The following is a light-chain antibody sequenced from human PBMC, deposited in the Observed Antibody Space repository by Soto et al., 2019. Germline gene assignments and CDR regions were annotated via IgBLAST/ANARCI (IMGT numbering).Light chain of an antibody. CDR1: QSINSN. V-gene: IGKV3-15*01. J-gene: IGKJ1*01. Sequence: XVXTXSXATLSVSPGERATLSCRASQSINSNLAWYQQKFGQAPRLLIYGASTRATGVPARFSGSGSGTEFTLTITSLQSEDFAVYYCQHYNNWPPWTFGQGTKVEI. CDR3: QHYNNWPPWT. CDR2: GAS.